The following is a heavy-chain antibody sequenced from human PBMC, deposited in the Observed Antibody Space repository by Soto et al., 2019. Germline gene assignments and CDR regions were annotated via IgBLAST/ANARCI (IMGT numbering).Heavy chain of an antibody. CDR1: GFTFSSYS. CDR3: ARDGEAVAGTGFDP. Sequence: EVQLVESGGGLVKPGGSLRLSCAASGFTFSSYSMNWVRQAPGKGLEWVSSISSSSSYIYYADSVKGRFTISRDNAKNSLYLQLNSLRAEDTAVYYCARDGEAVAGTGFDPWGQGTLVNVSS. CDR2: ISSSSSYI. D-gene: IGHD6-19*01. J-gene: IGHJ5*02. V-gene: IGHV3-21*01.